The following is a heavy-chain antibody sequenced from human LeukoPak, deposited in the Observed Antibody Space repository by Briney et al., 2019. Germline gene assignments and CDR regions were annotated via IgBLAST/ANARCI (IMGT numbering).Heavy chain of an antibody. V-gene: IGHV4-4*02. J-gene: IGHJ6*02. CDR1: GGSISSSNW. CDR3: ARDRRSNYNYYYGMDV. D-gene: IGHD4-11*01. CDR2: IYHSGST. Sequence: SETLSLTCAVSGGSISSSNWWSWVRQPPGKGLEWIGEIYHSGSTNYNPSLKSRVTISVDKSKNQFSLKLSSVTAADTAVYYCARDRRSNYNYYYGMDVWGQGTTVTVSS.